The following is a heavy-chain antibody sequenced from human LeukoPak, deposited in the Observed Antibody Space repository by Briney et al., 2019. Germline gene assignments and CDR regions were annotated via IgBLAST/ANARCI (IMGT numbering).Heavy chain of an antibody. D-gene: IGHD2-15*01. CDR3: ARENVVVTATPYYYGMDV. CDR1: GGSISSSSYY. Sequence: SETLSLTCTVSGGSISSSSYYWGWIRQPPGTGLEWIGSIYYSGSAYYNPSLKSRVTISVDTSKNQSSLKLSSVTAADTAVYYCARENVVVTATPYYYGMDVWGQGTTVTVSS. J-gene: IGHJ6*02. CDR2: IYYSGSA. V-gene: IGHV4-39*07.